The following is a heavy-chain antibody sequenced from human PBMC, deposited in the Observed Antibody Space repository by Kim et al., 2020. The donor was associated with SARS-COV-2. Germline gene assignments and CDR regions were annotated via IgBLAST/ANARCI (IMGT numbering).Heavy chain of an antibody. CDR2: MNPNSGNT. J-gene: IGHJ4*02. V-gene: IGHV1-8*01. Sequence: ASVKVSCKASGYTFTSYDINWVRQATGQGLEWMGWMNPNSGNTGYAQKFQGRVTMTRNTSISTAYMELSSLRSEDTAVYYCAREDGSSWDFDYWGQGTLVTVSS. CDR3: AREDGSSWDFDY. CDR1: GYTFTSYD. D-gene: IGHD6-13*01.